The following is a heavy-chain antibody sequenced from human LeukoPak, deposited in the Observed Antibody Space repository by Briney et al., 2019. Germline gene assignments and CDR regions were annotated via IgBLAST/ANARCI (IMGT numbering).Heavy chain of an antibody. D-gene: IGHD3-16*02. CDR1: GGSFSGYY. CDR2: IYHSGST. V-gene: IGHV4-38-2*02. Sequence: KSSETLSLTCAVYGGSFSGYYWGWIRQPPGKGLEWIGSIYHSGSTYYNPSLKSRVTISVDTSKNQFSLKLSSVTAADTAVYYCARDQDYVWGSYLSTAWFDPWGQGTLVTVSS. CDR3: ARDQDYVWGSYLSTAWFDP. J-gene: IGHJ5*02.